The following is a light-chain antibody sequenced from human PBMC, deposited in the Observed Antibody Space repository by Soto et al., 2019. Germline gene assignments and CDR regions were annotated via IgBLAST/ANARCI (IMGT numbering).Light chain of an antibody. J-gene: IGKJ1*01. CDR3: QQRSNWPWT. CDR2: EAS. CDR1: QSVSSY. V-gene: IGKV3-11*01. Sequence: EIVLTQSPATLSLSPGERATLSCRASQSVSSYLAWYQQTPGQAPRLLIYEASNRATGIPARFSGSGSGTDFNLTISSLEPEDFAVYYCQQRSNWPWTFGQGTKVEIK.